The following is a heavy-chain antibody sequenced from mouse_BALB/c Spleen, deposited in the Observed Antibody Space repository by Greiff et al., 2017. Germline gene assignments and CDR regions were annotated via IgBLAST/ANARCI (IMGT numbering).Heavy chain of an antibody. CDR3: TSSSSGLYFDY. J-gene: IGHJ2*01. Sequence: LQQPGSELVRPGASVKLSCKASGYTFTSYWMHWVKQRHGQGLEWIGNIYPGSGSTNYDEKFKSKGTLTVDTSSSTAYMHLSSLTSEDSAVYYCTSSSSGLYFDYWGQGTTLTVSS. D-gene: IGHD1-1*01. V-gene: IGHV1S22*01. CDR2: IYPGSGST. CDR1: GYTFTSYW.